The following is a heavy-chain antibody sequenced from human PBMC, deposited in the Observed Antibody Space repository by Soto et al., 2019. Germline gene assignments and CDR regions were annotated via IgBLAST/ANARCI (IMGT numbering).Heavy chain of an antibody. Sequence: GGSLRLSCAASGFTFSSYSMNWVRQAPGKGLEWVSSISSSSSYIYYADSVKGRFTISRDNAKNSLYLQMNSLRAEDMAVYYCAREAGNYGYFDYWGQGTLVTVSS. CDR1: GFTFSSYS. CDR3: AREAGNYGYFDY. V-gene: IGHV3-21*01. D-gene: IGHD4-17*01. J-gene: IGHJ4*02. CDR2: ISSSSSYI.